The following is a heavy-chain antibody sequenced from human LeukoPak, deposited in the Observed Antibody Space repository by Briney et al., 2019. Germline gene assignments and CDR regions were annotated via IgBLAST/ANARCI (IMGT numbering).Heavy chain of an antibody. Sequence: SETLSLTCTVSGGSISSSSYYWGWIRQPPGKGLEWIGSIYYSGSTYYNPSLKSRVAISVDTSKNQFSLKLSSVTAADTAVYYCAGLTYYYDSGGYHLDYWGQGTLVTVSS. CDR1: GGSISSSSYY. D-gene: IGHD3-22*01. CDR3: AGLTYYYDSGGYHLDY. CDR2: IYYSGST. V-gene: IGHV4-39*01. J-gene: IGHJ4*02.